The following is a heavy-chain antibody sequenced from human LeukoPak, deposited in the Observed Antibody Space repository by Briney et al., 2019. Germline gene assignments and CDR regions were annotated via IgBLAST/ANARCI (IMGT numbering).Heavy chain of an antibody. D-gene: IGHD5-18*01. V-gene: IGHV4-34*01. CDR1: GGSFSGYY. Sequence: PSETLSLTCAVYGGSFSGYYWSWIRQPPGKGLEWIGEINHSGSTNYNPSLKSRVTISVDTSKNQSSLKLSSVTAADTAVYYCARHFKSGYSYGPLNYYYMDVWGKGTTVTISS. CDR3: ARHFKSGYSYGPLNYYYMDV. J-gene: IGHJ6*03. CDR2: INHSGST.